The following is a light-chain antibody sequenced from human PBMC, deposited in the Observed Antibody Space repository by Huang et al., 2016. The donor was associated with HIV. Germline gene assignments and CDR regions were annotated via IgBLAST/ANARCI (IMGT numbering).Light chain of an antibody. CDR1: QSVSSN. J-gene: IGKJ1*01. CDR3: QQYDNWPPT. CDR2: GAS. V-gene: IGKV3-15*01. Sequence: EIVMTQSPATLSVSPGERATLSCGASQSVSSNLAWYQQKPGQTPRLLIFGASTRATGVPARFSGSGSGTDFTLTISSLRSEDFVVYYCQQYDNWPPTFGQGTKVEI.